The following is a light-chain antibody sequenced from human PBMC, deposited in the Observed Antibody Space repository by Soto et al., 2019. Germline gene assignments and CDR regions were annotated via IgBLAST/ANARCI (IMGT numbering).Light chain of an antibody. CDR1: SSDVGGYNY. Sequence: QSVLTQPASVSGSPGQSITISCTGTSSDVGGYNYVSWYQQHPGKAPKLLIYDVTNRPSGVSNRFSGSQSGNTASLTISRLKADDEADYYCSSYTSRSTLDYVFGTGTKVT. J-gene: IGLJ1*01. CDR2: DVT. CDR3: SSYTSRSTLDYV. V-gene: IGLV2-14*01.